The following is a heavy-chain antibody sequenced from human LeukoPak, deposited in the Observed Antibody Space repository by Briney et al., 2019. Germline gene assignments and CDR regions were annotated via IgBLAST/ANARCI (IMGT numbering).Heavy chain of an antibody. Sequence: GASVKVSCKASGGTFSSYAISWVRQAPGQGLEWMGWINPNSGGTNYAQKFQGRVTMTRDTSISTAYMELSRLRSDDTAVYYCARDSWYYDFWSGYDYWGQGTLVTVSS. CDR1: GGTFSSYA. V-gene: IGHV1-2*02. CDR3: ARDSWYYDFWSGYDY. J-gene: IGHJ4*02. CDR2: INPNSGGT. D-gene: IGHD3-3*01.